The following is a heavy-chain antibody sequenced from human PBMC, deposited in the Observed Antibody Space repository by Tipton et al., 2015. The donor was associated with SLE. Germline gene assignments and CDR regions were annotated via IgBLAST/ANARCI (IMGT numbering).Heavy chain of an antibody. CDR2: INHSGST. D-gene: IGHD2-8*01. Sequence: TLSLTCTVSGGSISSHYWSWIRQPPGKGLEWIGEINHSGSTNYNPSLKSRVTISVDTSKNQFSLKLSSVTAADTAVYYCARVLMVYALYSSGWFGPWGQGTLVTVSS. V-gene: IGHV4-34*01. CDR3: ARVLMVYALYSSGWFGP. J-gene: IGHJ5*02. CDR1: GGSISSHY.